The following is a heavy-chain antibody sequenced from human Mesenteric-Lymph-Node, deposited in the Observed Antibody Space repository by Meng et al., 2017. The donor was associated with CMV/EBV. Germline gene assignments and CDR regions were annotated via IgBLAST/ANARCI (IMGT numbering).Heavy chain of an antibody. Sequence: EVLLVESGGGLVQPGGSLRLSCAASGFTVSSNYMSWVRQAPGKGPEWVSVIYNGGGTHYADSVKGRFTFSSDISKNTLYLQMNSLRPEDTAVYYCARRSYGDYIYAFDMWGQGTMVTVSS. D-gene: IGHD4-17*01. CDR2: IYNGGGT. V-gene: IGHV3-66*02. CDR3: ARRSYGDYIYAFDM. CDR1: GFTVSSNY. J-gene: IGHJ3*02.